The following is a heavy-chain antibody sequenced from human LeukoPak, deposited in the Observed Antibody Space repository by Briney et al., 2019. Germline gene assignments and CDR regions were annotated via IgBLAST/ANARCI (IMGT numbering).Heavy chain of an antibody. CDR1: GFTLRTYW. D-gene: IGHD2-15*01. CDR2: IKRDGSEK. CDR3: ARDSEDSLDY. J-gene: IGHJ4*02. Sequence: GGSLRLSCAASGFTLRTYWMSWVRQAPGKGLEWVASIKRDGSEKYYADSVKGRFTISRDNAKNSLYLQMNSLRAEDTAVYYCARDSEDSLDYWGQGTLVTVSS. V-gene: IGHV3-7*01.